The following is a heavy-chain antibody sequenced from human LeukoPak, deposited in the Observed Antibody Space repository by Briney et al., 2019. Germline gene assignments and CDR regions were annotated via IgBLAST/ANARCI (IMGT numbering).Heavy chain of an antibody. Sequence: GGSLRLSCAASGFTFSSYGMHWVRQAPGKGLEWVAVISYDGSNKYYADSVKGRFTTSRDNSKNTLYLQMNSLRAEDTAVYYCAKLSIVGATTSDYWGQGTLVTVSS. CDR2: ISYDGSNK. CDR1: GFTFSSYG. CDR3: AKLSIVGATTSDY. V-gene: IGHV3-30*18. J-gene: IGHJ4*02. D-gene: IGHD1-26*01.